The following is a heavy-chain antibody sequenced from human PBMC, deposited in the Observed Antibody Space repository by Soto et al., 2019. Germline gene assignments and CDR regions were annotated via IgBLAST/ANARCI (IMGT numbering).Heavy chain of an antibody. CDR3: AKDLSSSSSGSHNYYYYGMDV. CDR2: ISYDGSNK. V-gene: IGHV3-30*18. Sequence: PGGSLRLSCAASGFTFSSYGMHWVRQAPGKGLEWVAVISYDGSNKYYADSVKGRFTISRDNSKNTLYLQMNSLRAEDTAVYYCAKDLSSSSSGSHNYYYYGMDVWGQGTTVTVSS. CDR1: GFTFSSYG. J-gene: IGHJ6*02. D-gene: IGHD6-6*01.